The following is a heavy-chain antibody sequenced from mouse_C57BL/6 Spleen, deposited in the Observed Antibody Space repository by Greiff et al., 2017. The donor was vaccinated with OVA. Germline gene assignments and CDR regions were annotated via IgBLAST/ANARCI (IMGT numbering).Heavy chain of an antibody. J-gene: IGHJ2*01. D-gene: IGHD1-1*01. V-gene: IGHV1-69*01. CDR3: ARGVTTVVANYFDY. CDR2: IDPSDSYT. CDR1: GYTFTSYW. Sequence: VQLQQPGAELVMPGASVKLSCKASGYTFTSYWMHWVKQRPGQGLEWIGEIDPSDSYTNYNQKFKGKSTLTVDKSSSTAYMQLISLTSEDSAVYYCARGVTTVVANYFDYWGQGTTLTVSS.